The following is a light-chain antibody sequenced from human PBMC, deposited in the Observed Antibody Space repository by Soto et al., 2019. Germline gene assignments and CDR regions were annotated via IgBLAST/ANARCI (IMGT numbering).Light chain of an antibody. J-gene: IGKJ4*01. Sequence: EIVLTQSPSTLSLSPGERATLSCRASQSVSSSYLAWYQQVPGQAPRLLIYDASSRATGIPDRFSGSGSGTDFTLTISRLEPEDFAMYYCQQYGRSPFTFGGGTKVEIK. CDR2: DAS. CDR3: QQYGRSPFT. V-gene: IGKV3-20*01. CDR1: QSVSSSY.